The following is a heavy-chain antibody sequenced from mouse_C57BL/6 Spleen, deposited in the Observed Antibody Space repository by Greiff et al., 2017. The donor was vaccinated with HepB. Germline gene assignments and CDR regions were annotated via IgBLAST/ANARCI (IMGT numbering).Heavy chain of an antibody. D-gene: IGHD2-2*01. CDR2: ISSGSSTI. Sequence: EVKLVESGGGLVKPGGSLKLSCAASGFTFSDYGMHWVRQAPEKGLEWVAYISSGSSTIYYADTVKGRLTISRDNAKNTLFLQMTSLRSEDTAMYYCASGRMVTDFDYWGQGTTLTVSS. J-gene: IGHJ2*01. CDR1: GFTFSDYG. CDR3: ASGRMVTDFDY. V-gene: IGHV5-17*01.